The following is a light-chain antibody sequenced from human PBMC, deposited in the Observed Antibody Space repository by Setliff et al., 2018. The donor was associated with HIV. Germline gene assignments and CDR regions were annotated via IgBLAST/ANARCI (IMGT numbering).Light chain of an antibody. CDR1: SNDVGRYDL. CDR3: SSYGGNNNKV. V-gene: IGLV2-14*02. J-gene: IGLJ1*01. Sequence: QSALTQPASVSGSPGQSITISCTGTSNDVGRYDLVSWYQQHPARAPKLIIYQATRRPSGVSNRFSGSKSGNTASLTVSGLQAEDEADYYCSSYGGNNNKVFGTGTKVTVL. CDR2: QAT.